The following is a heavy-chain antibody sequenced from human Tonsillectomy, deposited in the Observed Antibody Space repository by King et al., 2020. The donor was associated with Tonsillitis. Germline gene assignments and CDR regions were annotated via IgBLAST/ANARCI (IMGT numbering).Heavy chain of an antibody. V-gene: IGHV3-48*01. Sequence: VHLVESGGGLVQPGGSLRLSCAASGFTFSSYSITWVRQAPGKGLGWVSLIRSSSNTIYYAYSVKGRFTISRDNAKNSLYLQMSTRRAEDTAVYYCARDRVMGYWGQGTLVTVSS. CDR1: GFTFSSYS. CDR2: IRSSSNTI. CDR3: ARDRVMGY. D-gene: IGHD3-16*01. J-gene: IGHJ4*02.